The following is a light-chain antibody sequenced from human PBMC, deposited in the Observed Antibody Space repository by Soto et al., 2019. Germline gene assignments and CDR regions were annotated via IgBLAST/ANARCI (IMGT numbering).Light chain of an antibody. Sequence: DTQMTQSPSSLSASIGDRVTITCLASQDISNNLNWFQQKSGQAPKLLIFDAFHLQTGVPSRFSGSASETDFTLASSSLQPEYFATDYCQQYDNVPVPFGLGTRLDIK. V-gene: IGKV1-33*01. CDR1: QDISNN. CDR3: QQYDNVPVP. CDR2: DAF. J-gene: IGKJ5*01.